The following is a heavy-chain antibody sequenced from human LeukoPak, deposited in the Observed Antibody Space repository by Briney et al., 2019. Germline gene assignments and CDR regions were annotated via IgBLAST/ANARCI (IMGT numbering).Heavy chain of an antibody. CDR1: GYTFTSYY. Sequence: ASVKVSCKASGYTFTSYYMHWVRQAPGQGLEWMGIINPSGGSTNYAQKLQGRVAMTTDTSTSTAYMELRSLRSDDTAVYYCARGRITIFGVINPLDYWGQGSLVTVSS. J-gene: IGHJ4*02. D-gene: IGHD3-3*01. CDR2: INPSGGST. V-gene: IGHV1-46*01. CDR3: ARGRITIFGVINPLDY.